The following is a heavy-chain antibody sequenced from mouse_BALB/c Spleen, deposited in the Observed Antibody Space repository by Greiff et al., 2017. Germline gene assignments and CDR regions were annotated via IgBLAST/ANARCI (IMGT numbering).Heavy chain of an antibody. D-gene: IGHD2-4*01. CDR3: ARSTIITTGYAMDY. Sequence: QVQLQQPGAELVKPGASVKLSCKASGYTFTSYWMHWVKQRPGQGLEWIGEIDPSDSYTNYNQKFKGKATLTVDKSSSTAYMQLSSLTSEDSAVYYCARSTIITTGYAMDYWGQGTSVTVSS. CDR1: GYTFTSYW. V-gene: IGHV1-69*02. CDR2: IDPSDSYT. J-gene: IGHJ4*01.